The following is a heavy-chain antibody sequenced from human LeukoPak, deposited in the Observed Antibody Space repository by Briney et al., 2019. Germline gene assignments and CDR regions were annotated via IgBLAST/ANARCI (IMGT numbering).Heavy chain of an antibody. V-gene: IGHV3-7*01. J-gene: IGHJ4*02. CDR3: ARDRVVLPAAINY. CDR1: GFTFSSYW. CDR2: IKQDGSEK. D-gene: IGHD2-2*01. Sequence: PGGSLRLSCAASGFTFSSYWMSWVRQAPGKGLEWVANIKQDGSEKYYVDSVKGRFTISRDNAKNSLYLQMNSLRAEDTAVYYCARDRVVLPAAINYWGQGILVTVSS.